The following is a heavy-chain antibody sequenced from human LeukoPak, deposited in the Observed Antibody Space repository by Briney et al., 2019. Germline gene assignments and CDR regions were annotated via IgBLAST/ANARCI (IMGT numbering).Heavy chain of an antibody. D-gene: IGHD2-2*01. CDR2: INPNSGGT. CDR3: ARDCSSTSCYHPPFDY. Sequence: ASVKVSCKASGYTFTGYYMHWVRQAPGQGLEWMGWINPNSGGTNYAQKFQGRVTMTRDTSISTAYIELSRLRSDDTAVYYCARDCSSTSCYHPPFDYWGQGTLVTVSS. J-gene: IGHJ4*02. CDR1: GYTFTGYY. V-gene: IGHV1-2*02.